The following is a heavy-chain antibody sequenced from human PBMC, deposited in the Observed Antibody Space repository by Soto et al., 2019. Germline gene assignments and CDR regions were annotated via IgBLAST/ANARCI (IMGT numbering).Heavy chain of an antibody. CDR1: GYAFTSYG. CDR3: ERASTGSYHSAY. V-gene: IGHV1-18*04. Sequence: GPGVKNPGASVRVSCVASGYAFTSYGVNWVRQAPGQGLEWMGWIAPHSGRTTYLPKFQGRVTMTADVSTNTAYIELRSLTSDDTGTYFCERASTGSYHSAYWGQGTVVTVSS. CDR2: IAPHSGRT. D-gene: IGHD3-10*01. J-gene: IGHJ4*02.